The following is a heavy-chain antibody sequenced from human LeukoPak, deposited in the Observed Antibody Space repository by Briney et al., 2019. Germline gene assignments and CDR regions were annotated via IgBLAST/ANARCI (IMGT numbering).Heavy chain of an antibody. Sequence: GGSLRLSCAASGFTFSSYAMSWVRQAPGKGLEWVANIKQDGSVKNYVDSMEGRFIISRDNAKNLLYLQMNSLGAEDTAVYYCVRTSRSISSDYWGQGTQVTVSS. CDR1: GFTFSSYA. V-gene: IGHV3-7*01. CDR3: VRTSRSISSDY. CDR2: IKQDGSVK. D-gene: IGHD3-3*02. J-gene: IGHJ4*02.